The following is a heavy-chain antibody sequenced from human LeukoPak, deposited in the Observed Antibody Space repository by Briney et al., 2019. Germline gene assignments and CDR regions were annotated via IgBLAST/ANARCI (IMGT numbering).Heavy chain of an antibody. J-gene: IGHJ3*02. CDR1: GGSISGSSYY. Sequence: PSETLSLTCTVSGGSISGSSYYWGWIRQPPGKGLEWIGSIYYSGSTYYNPSLKSRVTISVDTSKNQFSLKLSSVTAADTAVYYCARDVAGPLGYCSSTSCYTPADIWGQGTMVTVSS. D-gene: IGHD2-2*02. CDR3: ARDVAGPLGYCSSTSCYTPADI. V-gene: IGHV4-39*07. CDR2: IYYSGST.